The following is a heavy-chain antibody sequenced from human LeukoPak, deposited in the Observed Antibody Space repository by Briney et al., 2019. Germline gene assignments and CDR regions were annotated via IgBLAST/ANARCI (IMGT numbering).Heavy chain of an antibody. CDR1: GFTFSSYA. V-gene: IGHV3-30-3*01. D-gene: IGHD6-6*01. CDR2: ISYDGSNK. CDR3: ARDGVSSSSGPYYYYYYMDV. Sequence: GGSLRLSCAASGFTFSSYAMHWVRQAPGKGLEWVAVISYDGSNKYYADSVKGRFTISRDNSKNTLYLQMNSLRAEDTAVYYCARDGVSSSSGPYYYYYYMDVWGKGTTVTVSS. J-gene: IGHJ6*03.